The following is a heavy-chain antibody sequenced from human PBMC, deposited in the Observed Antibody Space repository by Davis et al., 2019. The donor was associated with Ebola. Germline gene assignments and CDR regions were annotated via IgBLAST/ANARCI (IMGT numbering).Heavy chain of an antibody. V-gene: IGHV3-48*01. CDR2: ISSSSSTI. Sequence: GESLKISCAASGFTSSSYSMNWVRQAPGKGLEWVSYISSSSSTIYYADSVKGRFTISRDNAKNSLYLQMNSLRAEDTALYYCAKVSAWMVPDSSYYYDSSGSDYWGQGTLVTVSS. CDR3: AKVSAWMVPDSSYYYDSSGSDY. D-gene: IGHD3-22*01. J-gene: IGHJ4*02. CDR1: GFTSSSYS.